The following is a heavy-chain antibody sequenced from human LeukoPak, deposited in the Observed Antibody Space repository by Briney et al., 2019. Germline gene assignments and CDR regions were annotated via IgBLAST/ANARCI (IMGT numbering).Heavy chain of an antibody. V-gene: IGHV3-30*04. D-gene: IGHD6-19*01. Sequence: GGSLRLSCAASGFTFSSYAMHWVRQAPGKGLEWVAVISYADSVKGRFTISRDNSKNTLYLQMNSLRAEDTAVYYCAKDPYSSGWYGPLGYWGQGTLVTVSS. CDR3: AKDPYSSGWYGPLGY. J-gene: IGHJ4*02. CDR1: GFTFSSYA. CDR2: IS.